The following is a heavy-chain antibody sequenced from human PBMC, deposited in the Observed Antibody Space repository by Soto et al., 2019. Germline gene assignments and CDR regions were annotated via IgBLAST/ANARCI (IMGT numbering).Heavy chain of an antibody. Sequence: GGSLRLSCAASGFTFSNYWMIWVRQAPGKGLEWVANIKQDGSEIYYVDSVKGRFTISRDNAKNSLFLQMNGLRAEGTAVYYCARDESGGFDIWGQGTMVTVSS. J-gene: IGHJ3*02. CDR1: GFTFSNYW. D-gene: IGHD2-15*01. CDR2: IKQDGSEI. CDR3: ARDESGGFDI. V-gene: IGHV3-7*01.